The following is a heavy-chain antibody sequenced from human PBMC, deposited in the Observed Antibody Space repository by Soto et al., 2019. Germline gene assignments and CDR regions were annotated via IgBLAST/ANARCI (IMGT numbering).Heavy chain of an antibody. CDR3: AKSVILTGYPVDY. Sequence: PGGSLRLSCAASGFTFSTHAMHWVRQAPGKGLECVAIVSFDGSNKYYADSVKGRFTISRGNAKNSLYLQMNSLTPEDTALYYCAKSVILTGYPVDYWGQGTLVTVSS. J-gene: IGHJ4*02. V-gene: IGHV3-30-3*02. CDR2: VSFDGSNK. CDR1: GFTFSTHA. D-gene: IGHD3-9*01.